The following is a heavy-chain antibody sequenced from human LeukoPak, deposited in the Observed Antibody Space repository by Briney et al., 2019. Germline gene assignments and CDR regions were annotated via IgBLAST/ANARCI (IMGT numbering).Heavy chain of an antibody. D-gene: IGHD2-2*02. CDR2: INHSGST. J-gene: IGHJ5*02. CDR1: GGSFSGYY. V-gene: IGHV4-34*01. Sequence: SETLSLTCAVYGGSFSGYYWSWIRQPPGKGLEWIGEINHSGSTNYNLSLKSRVTISVDTSKNQFSLKLSSVTAADTAVYYCARGTLYCSSTSCYKRRFDPWGQGTLVTVSS. CDR3: ARGTLYCSSTSCYKRRFDP.